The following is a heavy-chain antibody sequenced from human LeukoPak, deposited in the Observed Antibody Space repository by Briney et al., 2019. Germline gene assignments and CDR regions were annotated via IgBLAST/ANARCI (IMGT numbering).Heavy chain of an antibody. CDR3: ARAGTARRGYYYYYMDV. Sequence: ASVTVSCTASGYTFTGYYMHWVRQAPGQGLEWMGWINPNSGGTKYAQKFQGRVTMTTDTSISTAYMELSRLRSDDTAVYYCARAGTARRGYYYYYMDVWAKGTTVTVSS. CDR2: INPNSGGT. D-gene: IGHD6-6*01. J-gene: IGHJ6*03. V-gene: IGHV1-2*02. CDR1: GYTFTGYY.